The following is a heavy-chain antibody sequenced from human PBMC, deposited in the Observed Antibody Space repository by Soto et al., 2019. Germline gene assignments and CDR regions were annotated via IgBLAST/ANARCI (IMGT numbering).Heavy chain of an antibody. D-gene: IGHD6-13*01. V-gene: IGHV3-73*01. Sequence: GGSLRRACVDSGFTFSGSAMHWLRQASGQELEWVGRIRSKANSYATAYAASVKGRFTISRDDSKNTAYLQMNSLKTEDTAVYYCTGRIAAAGSHYYYGMDVWGQGTTVTVSS. CDR1: GFTFSGSA. CDR3: TGRIAAAGSHYYYGMDV. CDR2: IRSKANSYAT. J-gene: IGHJ6*02.